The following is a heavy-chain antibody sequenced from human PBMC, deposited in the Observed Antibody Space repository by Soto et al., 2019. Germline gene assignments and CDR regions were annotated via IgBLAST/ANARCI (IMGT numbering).Heavy chain of an antibody. CDR3: ARAAPSHYDRSSWGMDV. V-gene: IGHV1-69*01. CDR1: GGTFSSYA. D-gene: IGHD3-22*01. J-gene: IGHJ6*02. Sequence: QVQLVQSGAEVKKPGSSVKVSCKASGGTFSSYAISWVRQAPGQGLAWMGGIIPIFGTANYAQQFQGRVTITADESTSTAYMELSSLSSEDTAVYYCARAAPSHYDRSSWGMDVWGQGTTVTVSS. CDR2: IIPIFGTA.